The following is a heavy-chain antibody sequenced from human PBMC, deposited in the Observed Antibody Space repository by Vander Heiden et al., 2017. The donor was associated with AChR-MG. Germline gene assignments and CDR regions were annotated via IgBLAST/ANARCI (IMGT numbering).Heavy chain of an antibody. CDR3: ARDRRGYFEYNWFDL. Sequence: QVQLQESGPGLVKPSETLSLTCTVSGGSVSSGSYYWSWIRQPPGKGLEWIGYIYYSGSTNYNPSLKSRVTISVDTSKNQFSLKLSSVTAADTAVYYCARDRRGYFEYNWFDLWGQGTLVTVSS. J-gene: IGHJ5*02. CDR2: IYYSGST. V-gene: IGHV4-61*01. CDR1: GGSVSSGSYY. D-gene: IGHD3-9*01.